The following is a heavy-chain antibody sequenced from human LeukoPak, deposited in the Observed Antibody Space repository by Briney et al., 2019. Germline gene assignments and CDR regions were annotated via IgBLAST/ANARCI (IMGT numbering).Heavy chain of an antibody. CDR1: GYTFTSYY. CDR2: INPSGGST. V-gene: IGHV1-46*01. CDR3: ARDGPMVRGVISAVVSGNWFDP. D-gene: IGHD3-10*01. Sequence: ASVKVSCKASGYTFTSYYMHWVRQAPGQGLEWMGIINPSGGSTSYAQKFQGRVTMTRDMSTSTVYMELSSLRSEDTAVYYCARDGPMVRGVISAVVSGNWFDPWGQGTLVTVSS. J-gene: IGHJ5*02.